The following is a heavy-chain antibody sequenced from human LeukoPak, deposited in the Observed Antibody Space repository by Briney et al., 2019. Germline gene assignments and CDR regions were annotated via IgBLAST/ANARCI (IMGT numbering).Heavy chain of an antibody. CDR2: IYHSGST. D-gene: IGHD2-21*02. V-gene: IGHV4-39*07. Sequence: SETLSLTCTVSGGSISSSSYYWGWIRQPPGKRLEWIGSIYHSGSTFYNPSLKSRVTISVDTSKNQFSLKLSSVTAADTAVYYCARICGADCRGAFDIWGQGTMVTVSS. CDR1: GGSISSSSYY. CDR3: ARICGADCRGAFDI. J-gene: IGHJ3*02.